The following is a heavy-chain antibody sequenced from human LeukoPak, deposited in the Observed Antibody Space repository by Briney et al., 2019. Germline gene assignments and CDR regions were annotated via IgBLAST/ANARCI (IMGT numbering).Heavy chain of an antibody. CDR2: IKQDGSEK. CDR1: GFTFSSYW. J-gene: IGHJ4*02. CDR3: VRVLYSSSIGIDY. D-gene: IGHD6-6*01. Sequence: PGGSLRLSCAASGFTFSSYWMSWVRQAPGKGLEWVANIKQDGSEKYYVDSVKGRFTISRDNAKNSLYLQMNSLRAEDTAVYYCVRVLYSSSIGIDYWGQGTLVTVSS. V-gene: IGHV3-7*01.